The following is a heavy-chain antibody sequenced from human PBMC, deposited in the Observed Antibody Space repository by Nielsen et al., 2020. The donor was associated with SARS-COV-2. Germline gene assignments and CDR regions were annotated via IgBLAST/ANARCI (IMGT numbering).Heavy chain of an antibody. CDR3: AREGMVRGVITTYYGMDV. CDR2: ISSSSTI. J-gene: IGHJ6*02. D-gene: IGHD3-10*01. Sequence: GESLKISCAASGFTFSSYSMNWVRQAPGKGLEWVSYISSSSTIYYADSVKGRFTISRDNAKNSLYLQMNSLRAEDTAVYYCAREGMVRGVITTYYGMDVWGQGTTVTVSS. V-gene: IGHV3-48*01. CDR1: GFTFSSYS.